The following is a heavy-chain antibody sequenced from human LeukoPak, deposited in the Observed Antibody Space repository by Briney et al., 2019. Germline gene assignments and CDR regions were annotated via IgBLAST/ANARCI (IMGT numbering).Heavy chain of an antibody. CDR1: GFTFSSYW. V-gene: IGHV3-7*01. CDR3: ARGTYDFWSIYYYYYFMDV. Sequence: GGSLRLSCAASGFTFSSYWVSWVRHAPGKGLEWVANIKQDGSEKYYVDSVKGRFTISRDNAKNSLCLQMNSLRADDTAVYYCARGTYDFWSIYYYYYFMDVWGKGTTVTVSS. CDR2: IKQDGSEK. J-gene: IGHJ6*03. D-gene: IGHD3-3*01.